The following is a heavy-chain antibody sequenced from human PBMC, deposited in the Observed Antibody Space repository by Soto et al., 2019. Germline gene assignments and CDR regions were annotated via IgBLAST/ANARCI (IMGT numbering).Heavy chain of an antibody. V-gene: IGHV4-31*02. CDR2: IYYSGST. J-gene: IGHJ5*02. Sequence: YLTCTVSGDSISRGGYYWSWIRQHPGRGLEWIGYIYYSGSTYYNPSLKSRVTISVDTSKNMFSLKLSSVTAADMVFHHCARTVPHFDVRGQRNLVTVPA. CDR3: ARTVPHFDV. CDR1: GDSISRGGYY.